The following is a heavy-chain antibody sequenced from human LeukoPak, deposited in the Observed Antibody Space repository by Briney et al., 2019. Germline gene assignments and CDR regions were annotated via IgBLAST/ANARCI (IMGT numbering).Heavy chain of an antibody. CDR2: IKRDGSEK. CDR1: GFTFSSYW. D-gene: IGHD2-15*01. V-gene: IGHV3-7*03. J-gene: IGHJ4*02. CDR3: AREGVVVVAATYFDY. Sequence: GGSLRLSCAASGFTFSSYWMSWVRQAPGKGLEWVANIKRDGSEKYYVDSVKGRFTISRDNAKNSLYLQMNSLRAEDTAVYYCAREGVVVVAATYFDYWGQGTLVTVSS.